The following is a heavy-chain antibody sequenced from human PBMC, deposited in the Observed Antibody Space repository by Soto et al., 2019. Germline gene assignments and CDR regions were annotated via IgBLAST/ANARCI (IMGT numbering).Heavy chain of an antibody. D-gene: IGHD2-15*01. CDR1: DVSISSSSYY. Sequence: PSETLSLTCTVSDVSISSSSYYWGWIRQPPGKGLEWIGSIYYSGSTYYNPSLKSRVTISVDTSKNQFSLKLSSVTAADTAVYYCARHTPAISISDHWGQGTLVTVSS. CDR3: ARHTPAISISDH. V-gene: IGHV4-39*01. CDR2: IYYSGST. J-gene: IGHJ4*02.